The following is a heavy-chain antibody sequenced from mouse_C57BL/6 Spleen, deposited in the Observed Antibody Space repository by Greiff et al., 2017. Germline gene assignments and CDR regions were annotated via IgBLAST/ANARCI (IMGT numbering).Heavy chain of an antibody. Sequence: QVQLQQSGAELVRPGASVTLSCKASGYTFTDYEMHWVKQTPVHGLEWIGAIDPETGGTAYNQKFKGKAILTADKSSSTAYMELRSLTSEDSAVYYCTRGYYDYDVYWGQGTTLTVSS. CDR3: TRGYYDYDVY. D-gene: IGHD2-4*01. J-gene: IGHJ2*01. CDR2: IDPETGGT. CDR1: GYTFTDYE. V-gene: IGHV1-15*01.